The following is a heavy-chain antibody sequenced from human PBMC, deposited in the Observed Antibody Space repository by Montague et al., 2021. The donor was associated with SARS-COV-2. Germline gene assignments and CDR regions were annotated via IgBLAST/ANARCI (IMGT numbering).Heavy chain of an antibody. Sequence: SETLSLTCGVSGGSINSYYWSWIRQPAGKGLEWIGRIYTSGRTNHSPSLKSRVTISVDTSRNQLSLKLTSVTATDTAVYYCARDSRDSGWGYWYQGLDVWGQGTTVIVSS. D-gene: IGHD6-19*01. CDR1: GGSINSYY. CDR2: IYTSGRT. J-gene: IGHJ6*02. CDR3: ARDSRDSGWGYWYQGLDV. V-gene: IGHV4-4*07.